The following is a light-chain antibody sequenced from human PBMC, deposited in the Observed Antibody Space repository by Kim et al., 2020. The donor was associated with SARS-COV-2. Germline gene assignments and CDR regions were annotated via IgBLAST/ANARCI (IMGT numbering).Light chain of an antibody. CDR2: GKN. V-gene: IGLV3-19*01. CDR3: NSRDSSGNKVV. J-gene: IGLJ2*01. Sequence: SSELTQDPAVSVALGQTVRITCQGDSLRSYYASWYQQKPGQAPVLVIYGKNNRPSGIPDRFCGSSSGNTASLTITGAQAEDEADNYCNSRDSSGNKVVFG. CDR1: SLRSYY.